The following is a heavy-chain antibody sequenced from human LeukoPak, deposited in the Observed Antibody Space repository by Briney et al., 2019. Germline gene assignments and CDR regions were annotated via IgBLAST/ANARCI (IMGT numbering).Heavy chain of an antibody. D-gene: IGHD4/OR15-4a*01. J-gene: IGHJ3*02. CDR3: ALLYGGRNDAFDI. Sequence: GASVKASCKVSGYTLTELSMHWVRQAPGKGLEWMGGFDPEDGETIYAQKFQGRVTMTEDTSTDTAYMELSSLRSEDTAVYYCALLYGGRNDAFDIWGQGTMVTVSS. V-gene: IGHV1-24*01. CDR1: GYTLTELS. CDR2: FDPEDGET.